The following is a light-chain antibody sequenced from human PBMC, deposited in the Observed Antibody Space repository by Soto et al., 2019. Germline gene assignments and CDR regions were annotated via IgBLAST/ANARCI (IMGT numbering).Light chain of an antibody. CDR2: KAS. V-gene: IGKV1-5*03. CDR3: QQYNSYSPPWT. Sequence: QMTQSPSTLSASVGDRVTITCRASQSISSWLAWDQQKPGKAPKLLIYKASSLESGVPSRFSGSGSGTEFTLTISSLQPDDFATYYCQQYNSYSPPWTFGQGTKVEIK. CDR1: QSISSW. J-gene: IGKJ1*01.